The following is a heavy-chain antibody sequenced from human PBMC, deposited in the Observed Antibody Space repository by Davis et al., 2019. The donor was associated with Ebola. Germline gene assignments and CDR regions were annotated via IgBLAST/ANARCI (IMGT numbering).Heavy chain of an antibody. CDR2: INPNSGGT. V-gene: IGHV1-2*04. CDR1: GYTFTGYY. Sequence: ASVKVSCKASGYTFTGYYMHWVRQAPGQGLEWMGWINPNSGGTNYAQKFQGWVTMTRDTSISTAYMELSSLRSEDTAVYYCARDTIFSSGWSLWGQGTLVTVSS. CDR3: ARDTIFSSGWSL. D-gene: IGHD6-19*01. J-gene: IGHJ4*02.